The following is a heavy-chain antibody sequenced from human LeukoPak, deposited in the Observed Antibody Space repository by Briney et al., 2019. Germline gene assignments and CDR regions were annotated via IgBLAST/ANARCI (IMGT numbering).Heavy chain of an antibody. Sequence: ASVNVSFKASGGTFSSYAISWVRQAPGQGLEWMGWISAYNGNTNYAQKLQGRVTMTTDTSTSTAYMELRSLRSDDTAVYYCARDREGGIAAAGHFDYWGQGTLVTVSS. CDR3: ARDREGGIAAAGHFDY. J-gene: IGHJ4*02. V-gene: IGHV1-18*01. D-gene: IGHD6-13*01. CDR2: ISAYNGNT. CDR1: GGTFSSYA.